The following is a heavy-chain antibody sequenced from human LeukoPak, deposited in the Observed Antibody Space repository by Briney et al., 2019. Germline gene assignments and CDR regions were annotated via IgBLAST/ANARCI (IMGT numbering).Heavy chain of an antibody. J-gene: IGHJ4*02. CDR2: IGSDSGGI. CDR1: GFTFNNFA. D-gene: IGHD1-14*01. CDR3: AKYRTTNAPPRNFDY. Sequence: GGSLRLSCAASGFTFNNFAMIWVGQAPGKGLEWVAVIGSDSGGIVYADSVKGRFTISRDNSNNTLYLQMNSLRADDTAVYYCAKYRTTNAPPRNFDYWGQGALVTVSS. V-gene: IGHV3-23*01.